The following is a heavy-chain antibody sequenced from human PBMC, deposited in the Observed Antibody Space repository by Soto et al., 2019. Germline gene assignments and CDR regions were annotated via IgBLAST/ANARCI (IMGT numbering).Heavy chain of an antibody. Sequence: ETLSLTCTVSGGSISSYYWSWIRQPPGKGLEWMGRIDPSDSYTNYGPSFQGHVTISADKSISTAYLQWSSLKASDTAMYYCASSMGQGLRYFDWLFYFDYWGQGTLVTVSS. CDR2: IDPSDSYT. J-gene: IGHJ4*02. V-gene: IGHV5-10-1*01. CDR3: ASSMGQGLRYFDWLFYFDY. CDR1: GGSISSYY. D-gene: IGHD3-9*01.